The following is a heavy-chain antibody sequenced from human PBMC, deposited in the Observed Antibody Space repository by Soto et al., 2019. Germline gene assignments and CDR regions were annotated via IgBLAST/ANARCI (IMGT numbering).Heavy chain of an antibody. J-gene: IGHJ6*02. V-gene: IGHV1-46*01. CDR2: INPTGGST. Sequence: QVRVVQSGAEVKKPGASATVACKASGYTFTSDHIHSVRQAPGQGLERTGVINPTGGSTTYPQKFQLRFNMTMDTSTGTVYMGLSRVRSEDTAFYYCAREPTAGGGRYYYGMDVWGEVTTVSVS. D-gene: IGHD6-19*01. CDR3: AREPTAGGGRYYYGMDV. CDR1: GYTFTSDH.